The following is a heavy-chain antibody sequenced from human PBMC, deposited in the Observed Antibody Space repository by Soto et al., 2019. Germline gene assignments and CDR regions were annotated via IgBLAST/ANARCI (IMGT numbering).Heavy chain of an antibody. V-gene: IGHV3-15*01. J-gene: IGHJ4*02. CDR3: TTSYSGSCSPRH. Sequence: EVQLVESGGGLVKPGGSLRLSCAASGFTFSNAWMSWVRQAPGKGLEWVGRIKSKTDGGTTDYAAPVKGRFTISRDDSKNTLYLQMNSLKTEDTAVYYCTTSYSGSCSPRHWGQGTLVTVSS. CDR2: IKSKTDGGTT. D-gene: IGHD1-26*01. CDR1: GFTFSNAW.